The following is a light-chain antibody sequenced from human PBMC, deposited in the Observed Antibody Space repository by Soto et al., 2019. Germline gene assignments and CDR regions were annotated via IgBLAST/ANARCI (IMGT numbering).Light chain of an antibody. J-gene: IGKJ1*01. Sequence: EIVMTQSPATLSVSPGERATLSCRASQSVSSNLAWYQQKPGQAPSLLIYGASTRATGIPARFRGSGSGTEFTLTISSLQSEDFAIYYCQHYNNWPPWTFGQGTKVEIK. V-gene: IGKV3-15*01. CDR1: QSVSSN. CDR3: QHYNNWPPWT. CDR2: GAS.